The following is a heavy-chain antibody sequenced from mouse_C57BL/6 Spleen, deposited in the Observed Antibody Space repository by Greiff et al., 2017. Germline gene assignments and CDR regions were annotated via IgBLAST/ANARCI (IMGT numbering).Heavy chain of an antibody. V-gene: IGHV1-69*01. CDR3: AILRGNYEHYFDY. CDR1: GYTFTSYW. Sequence: VQLKQPGAELVMPGASVKLSCKASGYTFTSYWMHWVKQRPGQGLEWIGEIDPSDSYTNYNQKFKGKSTLTVDKSSNTAYMQHNSLTSEDSAVYYCAILRGNYEHYFDYWGQGTTLTVSS. CDR2: IDPSDSYT. J-gene: IGHJ2*01. D-gene: IGHD2-1*01.